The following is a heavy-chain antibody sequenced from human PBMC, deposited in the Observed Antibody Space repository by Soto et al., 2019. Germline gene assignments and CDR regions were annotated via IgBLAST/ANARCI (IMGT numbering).Heavy chain of an antibody. D-gene: IGHD3-10*01. Sequence: QVQLQQWGAGLLKPSETLSLTCAVYGGSFSGYYLTWMRQPPGKGLEWIGEIIHSGSTNYNPSLKSRVTISVDTSKNQFSLRLTSVTAADTAVYYCARGFAGVFDPWGQGTLVTVSS. CDR2: IIHSGST. CDR1: GGSFSGYY. J-gene: IGHJ5*02. CDR3: ARGFAGVFDP. V-gene: IGHV4-34*02.